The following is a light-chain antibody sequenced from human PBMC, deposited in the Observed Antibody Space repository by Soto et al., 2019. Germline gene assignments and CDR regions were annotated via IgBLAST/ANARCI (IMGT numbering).Light chain of an antibody. CDR3: QQYNTCPRT. Sequence: EIAMTQSPASLSVSPGERATLSCMASQSVSSNLAWYQQRPGQAPRLLIYGAATRATGIRGRFSGSGSGTELTLTISSLQSEDFAVYYRQQYNTCPRTFGQGTKVDIK. V-gene: IGKV3-15*01. J-gene: IGKJ1*01. CDR1: QSVSSN. CDR2: GAA.